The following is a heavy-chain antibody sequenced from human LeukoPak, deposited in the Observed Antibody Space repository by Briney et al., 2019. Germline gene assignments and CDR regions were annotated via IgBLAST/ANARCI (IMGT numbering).Heavy chain of an antibody. Sequence: GASVKVSCKTSGYTFTSFDISWVRQATGQGLEWMGWKNPKSGHTEYAEKFQGRVTISTDTSITTAYMELSSLKSEGTAVYYCVRGPNMGRWGQGTLVTVSS. V-gene: IGHV1-8*03. CDR1: GYTFTSFD. CDR3: VRGPNMGR. D-gene: IGHD2/OR15-2a*01. CDR2: KNPKSGHT. J-gene: IGHJ4*02.